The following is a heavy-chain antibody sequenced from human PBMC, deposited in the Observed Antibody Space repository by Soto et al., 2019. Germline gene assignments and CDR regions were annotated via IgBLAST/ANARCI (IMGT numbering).Heavy chain of an antibody. D-gene: IGHD5-12*01. CDR2: IIPILGIA. V-gene: IGHV1-69*04. CDR3: AREGGESWLRPHAVDY. J-gene: IGHJ4*02. Sequence: GASVKVSCKASGGTFSSYTISWVRQAPGQGLEWMGRIIPILGIANYAQKFQGRVTITADKSTSTAYMELSSLRSEDTAVYYCAREGGESWLRPHAVDYWGQGTLVTVSS. CDR1: GGTFSSYT.